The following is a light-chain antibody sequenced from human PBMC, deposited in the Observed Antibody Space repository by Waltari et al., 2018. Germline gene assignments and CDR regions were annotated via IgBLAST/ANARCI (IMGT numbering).Light chain of an antibody. CDR3: QSADDSGNHVL. V-gene: IGLV3-25*03. J-gene: IGLJ2*01. CDR1: ELTDKY. CDR2: RNT. Sequence: SPGLTQPPSVSVSPGQTAMITCSGSELTDKYIYWFQQKSGQAPVVVIRRNTGRPSGIPERFSASDSRTTCTMVISGVEAEDEADYYCQSADDSGNHVLFGGGTKLTVL.